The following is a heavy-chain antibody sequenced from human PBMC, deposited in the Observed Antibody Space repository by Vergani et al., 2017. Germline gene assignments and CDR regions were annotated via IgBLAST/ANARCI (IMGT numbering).Heavy chain of an antibody. CDR2: ISYDGSNK. V-gene: IGHV3-30*01. Sequence: QVQLVESGGGVVQPGRSLRLSCAASGFTFRSYAMHWVRQAPGKGLEWVAVISYDGSNKYYADSVKGRFTISRDNSKNTLYLQMNSLRAEDTAVYYCASSYLAVAGPFDYWGQGTLVTVSS. CDR3: ASSYLAVAGPFDY. D-gene: IGHD6-19*01. J-gene: IGHJ4*02. CDR1: GFTFRSYA.